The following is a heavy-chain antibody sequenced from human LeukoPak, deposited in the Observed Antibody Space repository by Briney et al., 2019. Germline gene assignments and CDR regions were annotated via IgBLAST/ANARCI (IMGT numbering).Heavy chain of an antibody. CDR2: ISYDGGNK. V-gene: IGHV3-30-3*01. Sequence: PGGSLRLSCAASGFTFSSYAIHWVRQAPGKGLEWVAVISYDGGNKYYADSVKGRFTISRDNSKNTLYLQMNSLRAEDTAVYYCARDPGYGPNFDYWGQGTLVTVSS. CDR1: GFTFSSYA. CDR3: ARDPGYGPNFDY. J-gene: IGHJ4*02. D-gene: IGHD5-18*01.